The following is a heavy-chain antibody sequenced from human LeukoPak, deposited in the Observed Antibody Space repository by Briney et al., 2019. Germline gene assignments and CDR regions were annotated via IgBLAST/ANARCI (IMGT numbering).Heavy chain of an antibody. D-gene: IGHD6-13*01. V-gene: IGHV4-39*07. J-gene: IGHJ4*02. CDR3: ASRSSSWYSYYFDY. CDR1: GFTFSSYE. CDR2: IYYSWST. Sequence: LRLSCAASGFTFSSYEMNWVRQLPGKGLEWIGSIYYSWSTYYNPSLKSRVTISVDTSKNQFSLKLSSVTAADTAVYYCASRSSSWYSYYFDYWGQGTLVTVSS.